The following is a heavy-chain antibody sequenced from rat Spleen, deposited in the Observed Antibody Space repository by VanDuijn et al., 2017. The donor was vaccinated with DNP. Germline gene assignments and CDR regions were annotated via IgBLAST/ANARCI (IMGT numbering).Heavy chain of an antibody. CDR3: ASWAPIAPLSTSNY. Sequence: EVQLVESGGGLVQPGRSLKLSCATSGFTFSDYHMAWVRQAPKKGLEWVASINTDGGSTYYPDSVKGRFTISRDNAENTVYLQMSSLRSEDTATYYCASWAPIAPLSTSNYWGQGVMVTVSS. J-gene: IGHJ2*01. CDR2: INTDGGST. D-gene: IGHD1-2*01. CDR1: GFTFSDYH. V-gene: IGHV5-25*01.